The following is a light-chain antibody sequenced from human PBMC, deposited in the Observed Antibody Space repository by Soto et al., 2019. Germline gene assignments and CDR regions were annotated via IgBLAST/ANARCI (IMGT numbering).Light chain of an antibody. CDR3: QQYDNPYT. J-gene: IGKJ2*01. CDR1: QDISNY. V-gene: IGKV1-33*01. Sequence: DIQMTQSPPSLSASVGDRVTITCQASQDISNYLNWYQQKLGKAPKLLIYDSSNLETVVPSRFSGSGCGTDFVLIISSLQPEDIAKYYCQQYDNPYTFGQGTKLEIK. CDR2: DSS.